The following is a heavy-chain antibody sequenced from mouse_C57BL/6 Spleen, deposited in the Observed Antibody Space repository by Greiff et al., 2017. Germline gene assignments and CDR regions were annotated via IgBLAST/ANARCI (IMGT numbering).Heavy chain of an antibody. V-gene: IGHV5-9*01. J-gene: IGHJ2*01. D-gene: IGHD4-1*01. CDR1: GFTFSSYT. CDR2: ISGGGGNT. CDR3: ARQLGFDY. Sequence: EVQVVESGGGLVKPGGSLKLSCAASGFTFSSYTMSWVRQTPEKRLEWVATISGGGGNTYYPDSVKGRFTISRDNAKNTLYLQMSSLRSEDTALYYCARQLGFDYWGQGTTLTVSS.